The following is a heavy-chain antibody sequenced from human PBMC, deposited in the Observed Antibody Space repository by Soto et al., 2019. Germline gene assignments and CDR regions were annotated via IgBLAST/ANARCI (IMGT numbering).Heavy chain of an antibody. CDR1: GGSISSYY. CDR2: IYYSGST. CDR3: ARDSGEIVASMIDYYYYYGLDV. D-gene: IGHD5-12*01. V-gene: IGHV4-59*01. Sequence: SETLSLTCTVSGGSISSYYWSWIRQPPGKGLEWIGYIYYSGSTNYNPSLKSRVTISIDTSKNQFSLKLNSVNSADTAVYDWARDSGEIVASMIDYYYYYGLDVWGQGTTVTVSS. J-gene: IGHJ6*02.